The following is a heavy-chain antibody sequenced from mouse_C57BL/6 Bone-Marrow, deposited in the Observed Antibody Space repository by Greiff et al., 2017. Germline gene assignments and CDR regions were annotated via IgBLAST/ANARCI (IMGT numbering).Heavy chain of an antibody. CDR3: TCYDGGYFDV. D-gene: IGHD2-12*01. CDR1: GFNIKDDY. Sequence: VQLQQSGAELVRPGASVKLSCTASGFNIKDDYMHWVKQRPEQGLEWIGWIDPENGDTEYAAKFQGKATITADTSSNTAYLQLSSLTSEDTAVYYCTCYDGGYFDVWGTGTTVTVSA. J-gene: IGHJ1*03. V-gene: IGHV14-4*01. CDR2: IDPENGDT.